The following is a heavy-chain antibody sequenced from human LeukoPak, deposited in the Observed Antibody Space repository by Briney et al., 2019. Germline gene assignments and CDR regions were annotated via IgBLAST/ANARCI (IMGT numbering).Heavy chain of an antibody. Sequence: GGSLRLSCVASGFTFSSHAMSWVRQAPGKGLEWVGRIKSKTDGGTTDYAAPVKGRFTISRDDSKNTLYLQMNSLKTEDTAVYYCTTDALTVTYFDYWGQGTLVTVSS. D-gene: IGHD4-17*01. CDR3: TTDALTVTYFDY. CDR1: GFTFSSHA. CDR2: IKSKTDGGTT. V-gene: IGHV3-15*01. J-gene: IGHJ4*02.